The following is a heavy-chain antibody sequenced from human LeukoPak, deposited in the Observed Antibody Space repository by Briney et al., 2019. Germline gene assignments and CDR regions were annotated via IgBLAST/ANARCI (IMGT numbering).Heavy chain of an antibody. D-gene: IGHD5-18*01. Sequence: ASVKVSCKASGYTFTGYYMHWVRQAPGQGLEWMGWINPNGGGTNYAQKFQGRVTMTRDTSISTAYMELSRLRSDDTAVYYCARGFGAVDTAMPKGNYWGQGTLVAVSS. CDR2: INPNGGGT. CDR1: GYTFTGYY. CDR3: ARGFGAVDTAMPKGNY. J-gene: IGHJ4*02. V-gene: IGHV1-2*02.